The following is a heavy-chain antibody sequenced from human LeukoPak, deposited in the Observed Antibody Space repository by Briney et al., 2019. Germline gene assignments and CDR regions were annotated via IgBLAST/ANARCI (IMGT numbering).Heavy chain of an antibody. CDR2: ISIGSYSK. Sequence: PGRSLRLSCLATGFPLTGNYMSWIRQPPRKGPNMVAYISIGSYSKYYADYVRGRFSITRDNANNSRFLEMSTWRADDTALYYCARVKRSFDPRGQGTLVIVSS. J-gene: IGHJ5*02. CDR3: ARVKRSFDP. CDR1: GFPLTGNY. V-gene: IGHV3-11*01.